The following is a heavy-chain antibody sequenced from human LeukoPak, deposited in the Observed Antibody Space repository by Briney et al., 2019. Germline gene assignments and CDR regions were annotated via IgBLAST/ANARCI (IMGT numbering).Heavy chain of an antibody. CDR1: GYTFSTYS. CDR2: ISSSSSAI. J-gene: IGHJ4*02. D-gene: IGHD3-10*01. V-gene: IGHV3-48*01. CDR3: ARGDITMVRGVINY. Sequence: GASVKVSCKASGYTFSTYSMNWVRQAPGKGLEWVSYISSSSSAIYYADSVKGRFTISRDNAKNSLYLQMNSLRAEDTAVYYCARGDITMVRGVINYWGQGTLVTVSS.